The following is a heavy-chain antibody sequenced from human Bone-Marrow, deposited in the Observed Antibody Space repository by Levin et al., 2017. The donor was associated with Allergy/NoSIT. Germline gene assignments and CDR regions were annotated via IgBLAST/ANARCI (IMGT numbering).Heavy chain of an antibody. CDR2: ISYDGSNK. J-gene: IGHJ4*02. D-gene: IGHD2-15*01. CDR3: ARGVVVAATPSDY. V-gene: IGHV3-30-3*01. Sequence: GSLRLSCAASGFTFSSYAMHWVRQAPGKGLEWVAVISYDGSNKYYADSVKGRFTISRDNSKNTLYLQMNSLRAEDTAVYYCARGVVVAATPSDYWGQGTLVTVSS. CDR1: GFTFSSYA.